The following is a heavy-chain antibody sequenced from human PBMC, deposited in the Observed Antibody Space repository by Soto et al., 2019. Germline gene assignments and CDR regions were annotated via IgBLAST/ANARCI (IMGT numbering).Heavy chain of an antibody. CDR3: ARGISYSSLKYYYYYMDV. Sequence: PSETLSLTCTVSGGSISSGGYYWSWIRQHPGKGLEWIGYIYYSGSTYYNPSLKSRVTISVDTSKNQFSLKLSSVTAADMAVYYCARGISYSSLKYYYYYMDVWGKGTTVTVSS. CDR2: IYYSGST. V-gene: IGHV4-31*03. D-gene: IGHD6-19*01. J-gene: IGHJ6*03. CDR1: GGSISSGGYY.